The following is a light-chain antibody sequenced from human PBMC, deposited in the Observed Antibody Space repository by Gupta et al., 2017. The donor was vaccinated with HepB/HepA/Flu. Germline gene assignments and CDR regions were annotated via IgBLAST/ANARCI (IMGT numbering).Light chain of an antibody. CDR1: QSVNNK. CDR2: GAS. V-gene: IGKV3-15*01. Sequence: EIVMTQSPATLSVSPGERATLSCRASQSVNNKLAWYQQKHGQAPRLLIYGASTRATGIPASFSGSGSGTDFTLTISSLQSEDFAVYYCQQYYNGPPLTFGGGTKVEIK. CDR3: QQYYNGPPLT. J-gene: IGKJ4*01.